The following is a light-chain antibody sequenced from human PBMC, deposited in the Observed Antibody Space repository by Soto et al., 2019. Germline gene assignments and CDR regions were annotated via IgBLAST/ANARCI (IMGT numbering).Light chain of an antibody. CDR2: DVS. V-gene: IGLV2-11*01. Sequence: QSVLTQPRSVSGSPGQSVTISCTGTSSDVGGSNYVSWYQQHPGKAPKLMIYDVSQRPSWVPDRFSGSKSGNTASLIISGLQAEDEADYYCCSYVGSYSYVFGIGTKLTVL. CDR1: SSDVGGSNY. J-gene: IGLJ1*01. CDR3: CSYVGSYSYV.